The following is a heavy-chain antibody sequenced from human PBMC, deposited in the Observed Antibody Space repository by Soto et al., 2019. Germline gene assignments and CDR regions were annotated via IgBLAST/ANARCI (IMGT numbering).Heavy chain of an antibody. V-gene: IGHV1-69*06. CDR1: GGTFSSYA. Sequence: QVQLVQSGAEVKKPGSSVKVSCKASGGTFSSYAISWVRQAPGQGLEWMGGIIPIFGTANYAQKFQGRVTIPANKSTSTAYMVLSSLRSEDXAXYXXXXXXRDVYIVATWGSGFEYWGQGTLVTVXS. CDR2: IIPIFGTA. D-gene: IGHD5-12*01. CDR3: XXXXRDVYIVATWGSGFEY. J-gene: IGHJ4*02.